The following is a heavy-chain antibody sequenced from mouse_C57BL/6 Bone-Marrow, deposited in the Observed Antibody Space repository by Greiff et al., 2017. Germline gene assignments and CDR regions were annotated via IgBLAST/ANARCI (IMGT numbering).Heavy chain of an antibody. V-gene: IGHV2-9-1*01. D-gene: IGHD2-5*01. CDR3: ARKGAYYSNYVDWYFDV. Sequence: VKLMESGPGLVAPSQSLSITCTVSGFSLTSYAISWVRQPPGKGLEWLGVIWTGGGTNYNSALKSRLSISKDNSKSQVFLKMNSLQTDDTGRYYGARKGAYYSNYVDWYFDVWGTGTTVTVSS. CDR2: IWTGGGT. CDR1: GFSLTSYA. J-gene: IGHJ1*03.